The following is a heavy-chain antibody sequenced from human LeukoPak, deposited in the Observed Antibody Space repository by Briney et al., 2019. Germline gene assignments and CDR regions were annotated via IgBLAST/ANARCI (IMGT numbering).Heavy chain of an antibody. J-gene: IGHJ6*02. CDR1: GFTFSDYY. Sequence: GGSLRLSCAASGFTFSDYYMTWIRQAPGKGLEWVSYISASGTTIYYADSLKGRFTISRDNAKNSLYLQMNSLRAEDTAVYYCARDVEGDYGDALLHYYGMDVWGQGTTVTVSS. CDR2: ISASGTTI. V-gene: IGHV3-11*04. D-gene: IGHD4-17*01. CDR3: ARDVEGDYGDALLHYYGMDV.